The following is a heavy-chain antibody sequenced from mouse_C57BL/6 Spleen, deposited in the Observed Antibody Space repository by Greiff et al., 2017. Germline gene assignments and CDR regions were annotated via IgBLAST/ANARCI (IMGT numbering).Heavy chain of an antibody. CDR2: INPNYGTT. D-gene: IGHD1-1*01. V-gene: IGHV1-39*01. CDR1: GYSFTDYN. Sequence: EVKLMESGPELVKPGASVKISCKASGYSFTDYNMNWVKQSNGKSLEWIGVINPNYGTTSYNQKFKGKATLTVDQSSSTAYMQLNSLTSEHSAVYYCAREAHYYGSSPWYFDVWGTGTTVTVSS. CDR3: AREAHYYGSSPWYFDV. J-gene: IGHJ1*03.